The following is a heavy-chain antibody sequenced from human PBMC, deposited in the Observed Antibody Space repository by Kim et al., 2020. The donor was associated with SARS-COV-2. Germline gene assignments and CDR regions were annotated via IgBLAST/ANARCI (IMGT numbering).Heavy chain of an antibody. Sequence: GGSLRLSCAASGFTFSGSAIHWVRQASGKGLEWVGRIRNKAYNNAKTYPTSVKGRFTISKDDSKNSSYLQMNSMKTEATSVYYCTSAPGPTLAFWDAFD. V-gene: IGHV3-73*01. CDR1: GFTFSGSA. J-gene: IGHJ3*02. D-gene: IGHD1-1*01. CDR2: IRNKAYNNAK. CDR3: TSAPGPTLAFWDAFD.